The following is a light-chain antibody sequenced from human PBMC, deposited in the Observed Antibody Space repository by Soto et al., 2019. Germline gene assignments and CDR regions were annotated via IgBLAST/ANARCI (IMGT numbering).Light chain of an antibody. J-gene: IGKJ4*01. CDR2: DAS. CDR3: QQSYSTSALT. V-gene: IGKV1-5*01. CDR1: QSISSW. Sequence: DIQMTQSPSSLSASVGDRVTIPCRASQSISSWLAWYQQKPGKAPKLLIYDASSLESGVPSRFSGSGSGTEFTLTISSLQPDDFATYYCQQSYSTSALTFGGGTKGDI.